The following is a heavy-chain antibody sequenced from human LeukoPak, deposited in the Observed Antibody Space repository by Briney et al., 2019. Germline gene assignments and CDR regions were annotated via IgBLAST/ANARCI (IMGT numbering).Heavy chain of an antibody. CDR3: ARAYVWGSYFHDYYMDV. V-gene: IGHV4-39*07. J-gene: IGHJ6*03. D-gene: IGHD3-16*01. Sequence: SETLSLTCTVSGGSISSSSYYWGWIRQPPGRGLEWIGSIYYSGSTYYNPSLKSRVTISVDTSKNQFSLKLSSVTAADTAVYYCARAYVWGSYFHDYYMDVWGKGTTVTVSS. CDR1: GGSISSSSYY. CDR2: IYYSGST.